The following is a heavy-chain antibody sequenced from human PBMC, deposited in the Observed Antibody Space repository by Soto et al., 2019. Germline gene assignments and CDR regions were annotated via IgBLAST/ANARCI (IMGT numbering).Heavy chain of an antibody. CDR3: ARDKITGLFDY. Sequence: PSETXSLTCAVYGGSFSGYYWTWIRQPPGTGLEWIGEINHSGSTNYNPSLKSRVTISVDTSKNQFSLKLTSVTAADTAVYYCARDKITGLFDYWGQGTLVTVS. CDR2: INHSGST. J-gene: IGHJ4*02. CDR1: GGSFSGYY. V-gene: IGHV4-34*01. D-gene: IGHD2-8*02.